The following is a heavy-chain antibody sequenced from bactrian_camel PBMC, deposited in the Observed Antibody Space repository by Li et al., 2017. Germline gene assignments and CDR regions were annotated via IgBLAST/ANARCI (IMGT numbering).Heavy chain of an antibody. CDR1: GKTNVLNC. J-gene: IGHJ4*01. CDR3: AARSWFEDDCYSGS. CDR2: IYTATNSA. Sequence: HVQLVESGGSLVQPGGSLNLSCAVTGKTNVLNCMGWFRQAPGKEREGVASIYTATNSAAYDDSVKGRFTISQDNAKNTLYLQMNSLKTEDTAVYYCAARSWFEDDCYSGSWGQGTQVTVS. D-gene: IGHD3*01. V-gene: IGHV3S54*01.